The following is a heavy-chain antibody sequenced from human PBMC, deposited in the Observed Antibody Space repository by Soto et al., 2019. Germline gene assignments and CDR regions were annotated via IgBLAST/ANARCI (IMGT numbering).Heavy chain of an antibody. J-gene: IGHJ3*02. Sequence: GGSLRLSCAASGFTFSSYVMSWVRQAPGKGLEWVSSISGSSGTTYSADSVKGRFTISRDNSKDTLYLQMNSLRAEDTAVYYCAKDPLWVGAPSGFDIWGQGTMVTVSS. D-gene: IGHD3-10*01. V-gene: IGHV3-23*01. CDR2: ISGSSGTT. CDR3: AKDPLWVGAPSGFDI. CDR1: GFTFSSYV.